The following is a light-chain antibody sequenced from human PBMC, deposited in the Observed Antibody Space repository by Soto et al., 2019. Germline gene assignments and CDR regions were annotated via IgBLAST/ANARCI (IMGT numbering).Light chain of an antibody. CDR2: GAS. Sequence: EVVLTQSPGTLSLSPGERATLSCRASQTISNKYLAWYQQKPGQAPRLLIHGASNRASGIPDRFSGRGSGTDFTLIISRLEPEDFAVYYCQQYDLALTFGPVTRVDI. J-gene: IGKJ3*01. CDR1: QTISNKY. V-gene: IGKV3-20*01. CDR3: QQYDLALT.